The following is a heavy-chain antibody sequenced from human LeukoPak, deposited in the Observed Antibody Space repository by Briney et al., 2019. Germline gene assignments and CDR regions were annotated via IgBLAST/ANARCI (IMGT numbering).Heavy chain of an antibody. CDR1: GDSVSSNSAV. CDR3: ARESPEAGAYYYDSSGYSGFDY. CDR2: TYYRSKWYN. V-gene: IGHV6-1*01. J-gene: IGHJ4*02. Sequence: SQTLSLTCAISGDSVSSNSAVWNWIRQSPSRGLEWLGRTYYRSKWYNDYAVSVKSRITINPDTSKNQFSLQLNSVTPEDTAVYYCARESPEAGAYYYDSSGYSGFDYWGQGTLVTVSS. D-gene: IGHD3-22*01.